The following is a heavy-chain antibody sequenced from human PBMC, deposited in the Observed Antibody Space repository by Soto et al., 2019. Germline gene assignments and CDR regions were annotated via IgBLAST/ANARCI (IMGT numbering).Heavy chain of an antibody. Sequence: QVQLVQSGAEVKKPGASVKVSCKASGYSFTGYYIHWVRQAPGQGLEWMGWIGPNSGGTNYAQKFQGRVTMTIGTSISTAYIELSSLRSDDTAVYYCASELGGGRQYFFDYWGQGSLVTVSS. CDR1: GYSFTGYY. CDR3: ASELGGGRQYFFDY. J-gene: IGHJ4*02. V-gene: IGHV1-2*02. D-gene: IGHD3-16*01. CDR2: IGPNSGGT.